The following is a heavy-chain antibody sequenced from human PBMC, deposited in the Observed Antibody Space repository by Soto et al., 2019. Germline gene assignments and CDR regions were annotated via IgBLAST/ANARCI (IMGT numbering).Heavy chain of an antibody. CDR1: GYTFTRYG. V-gene: IGHV1-18*01. Sequence: QVQLVQSGAEVKKPGASVKVSCKTSGYTFTRYGITWVRQAPGQGLEWIGWISADNGNTNYAQNLQGRVTTTTDTSTSTAYMELRSLRSDDTAVYDCARRGVLPDYWGQGTLVTVSS. J-gene: IGHJ4*02. D-gene: IGHD3-10*01. CDR3: ARRGVLPDY. CDR2: ISADNGNT.